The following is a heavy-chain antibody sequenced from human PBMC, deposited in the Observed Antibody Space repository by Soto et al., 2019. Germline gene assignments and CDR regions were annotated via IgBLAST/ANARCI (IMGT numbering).Heavy chain of an antibody. J-gene: IGHJ4*02. Sequence: PGGSLRLSCSPSGFTFSSYGMHWVRQAPGKGLEYVSGISSNGGSTYCADSVKGRFTISRDNSKNTLYLQMNSLTAEDTAVYYCAKDLGSAFYYGSDYWGQGTLVTVSS. CDR1: GFTFSSYG. CDR3: AKDLGSAFYYGSDY. D-gene: IGHD1-26*01. V-gene: IGHV3-64*04. CDR2: ISSNGGST.